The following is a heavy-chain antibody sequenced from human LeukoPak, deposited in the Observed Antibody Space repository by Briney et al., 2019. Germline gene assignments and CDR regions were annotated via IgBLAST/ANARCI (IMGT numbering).Heavy chain of an antibody. CDR3: ARDGVVAATSAYYYGMDV. Sequence: SVKVSCKASGGTFSSYAISWVRQAPGQGLEWMGRIIPIFGTANCAQKFQGRVTITADKSTSTAYMELSSLRSEDTAVYYCARDGVVAATSAYYYGMDVWGKGTTVTVSS. V-gene: IGHV1-69*06. D-gene: IGHD2-15*01. J-gene: IGHJ6*04. CDR2: IIPIFGTA. CDR1: GGTFSSYA.